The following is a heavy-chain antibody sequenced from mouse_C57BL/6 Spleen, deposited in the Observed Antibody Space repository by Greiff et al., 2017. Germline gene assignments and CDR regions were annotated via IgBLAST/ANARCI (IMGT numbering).Heavy chain of an antibody. D-gene: IGHD1-1*01. CDR2: IYPGDGDP. CDR3: ARWITTVRYFDV. V-gene: IGHV1-80*01. Sequence: QVQLQQSGAELVKPGASVKISCKASGYAFSSYWMNWVKQRPGKGLEWIGQIYPGDGDPNYNGKFKGKATLTADKSSSTAYMQLSSLTSEDSAVYFCARWITTVRYFDVWGTGTTVTVSS. CDR1: GYAFSSYW. J-gene: IGHJ1*03.